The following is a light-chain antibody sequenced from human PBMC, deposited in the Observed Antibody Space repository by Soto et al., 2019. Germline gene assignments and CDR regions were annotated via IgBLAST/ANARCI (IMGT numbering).Light chain of an antibody. Sequence: GARVTITCRASQGISSWLAWFQKKPGKAPKLLIYSASRLLSGVPSRFSGSGSGTDFTLTISGLRPEDFATYYCQQGSNFPLTFGGGTKV. CDR1: QGISSW. CDR3: QQGSNFPLT. CDR2: SAS. V-gene: IGKV1-12*01. J-gene: IGKJ4*01.